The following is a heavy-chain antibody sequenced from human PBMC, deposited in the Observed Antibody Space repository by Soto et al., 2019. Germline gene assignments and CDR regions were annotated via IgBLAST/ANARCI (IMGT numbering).Heavy chain of an antibody. CDR3: ARDPAPYCSSTSCHTGYYYYGMDV. V-gene: IGHV1-2*04. Sequence: ASVKVSCKASGYTFTGYYMHWVRQAPGQGLEWMGWINPNSGGTNYAQKFQGWVTMTRDTSISTAYMELSRLRSDDTAVYYCARDPAPYCSSTSCHTGYYYYGMDVWGQGTTVTVSS. CDR1: GYTFTGYY. J-gene: IGHJ6*02. D-gene: IGHD2-2*02. CDR2: INPNSGGT.